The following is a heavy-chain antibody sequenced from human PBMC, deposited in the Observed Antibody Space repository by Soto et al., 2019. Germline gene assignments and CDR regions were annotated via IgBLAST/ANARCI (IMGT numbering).Heavy chain of an antibody. D-gene: IGHD2-8*02. Sequence: PSETLSLTCAVYGGSFSGYYWTWIRQPPGTGLEWIGEINHSGSTNYNPSLKSRVTISVDTSKNQFSLKLTSVTAADTAVYYCARDKITGRFDYWGQGTVVTVSS. V-gene: IGHV4-34*01. J-gene: IGHJ4*02. CDR3: ARDKITGRFDY. CDR1: GGSFSGYY. CDR2: INHSGST.